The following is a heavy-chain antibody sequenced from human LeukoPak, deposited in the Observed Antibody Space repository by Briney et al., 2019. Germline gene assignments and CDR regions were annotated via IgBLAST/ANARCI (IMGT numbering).Heavy chain of an antibody. Sequence: SETLSLTCTVSGGSISGYYWSWIRQPPGQGLEWIGYIHYSGSTKYNPSLKSRVTILVDTSKNQFSLKLNSVTAADTAVYYCARYDGSPANYLDYWGQGNVVTVSP. V-gene: IGHV4-59*08. CDR1: GGSISGYY. J-gene: IGHJ4*02. CDR3: ARYDGSPANYLDY. D-gene: IGHD1-26*01. CDR2: IHYSGST.